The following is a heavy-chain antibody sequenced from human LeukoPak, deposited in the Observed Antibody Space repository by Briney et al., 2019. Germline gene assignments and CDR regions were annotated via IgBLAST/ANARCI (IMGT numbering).Heavy chain of an antibody. CDR3: AIGRGPTVTTY. CDR1: GFTFSNAW. V-gene: IGHV3-23*01. Sequence: PGGSLRLSCAASGFTFSNAWMSWVRQAPGKGLEWVSAISGSGGSTYYADSVKGRFTISRDNSKNTLYLQMNSLRAEDTAVYYCAIGRGPTVTTYWGQGTLVTVSS. CDR2: ISGSGGST. J-gene: IGHJ4*02. D-gene: IGHD4-17*01.